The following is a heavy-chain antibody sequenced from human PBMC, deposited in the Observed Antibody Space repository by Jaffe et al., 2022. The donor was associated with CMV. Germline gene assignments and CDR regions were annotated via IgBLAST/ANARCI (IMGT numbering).Heavy chain of an antibody. CDR2: IIPMLGIA. CDR3: ARGELVDRPWMAGRYYYYYMDV. V-gene: IGHV1-69*09. J-gene: IGHJ6*03. CDR1: GGTFSKYA. D-gene: IGHD3-10*01. Sequence: QVQLVQSGAEVKKPGSSVRVSCKASGGTFSKYAISWVRQAPGQGLEWMGKIIPMLGIADYAQKLQGRVTITADKVTSTVYMELSSLKSQDTAVYYCARGELVDRPWMAGRYYYYYMDVWGRGTAVTVSS.